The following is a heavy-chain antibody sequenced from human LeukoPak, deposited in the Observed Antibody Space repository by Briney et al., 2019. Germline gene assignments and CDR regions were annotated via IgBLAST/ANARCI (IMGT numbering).Heavy chain of an antibody. CDR2: IYYSGST. J-gene: IGHJ5*02. Sequence: PSETLSLTCTVSGVSISSSSYYWGWIRQPPGKGLEWIGSIYYSGSTYYNPSLKSRVTISVDTSKNQFSLKLSSVTAADTAVYYCARDADYDYGDYGHGYWFDPWGQGTLVTVSS. CDR3: ARDADYDYGDYGHGYWFDP. D-gene: IGHD4-17*01. V-gene: IGHV4-39*07. CDR1: GVSISSSSYY.